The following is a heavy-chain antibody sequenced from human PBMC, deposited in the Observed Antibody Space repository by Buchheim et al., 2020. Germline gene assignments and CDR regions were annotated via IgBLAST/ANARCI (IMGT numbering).Heavy chain of an antibody. Sequence: EVQLVESGGGLVQPGGSLRLSCAASGFLVTNKYMSWVRQTPGKGLECVSIIYQGGSIYYADSVKGRFTIFRHDSENTVSLQMDSLRPEDTAVYYCAGGTYHYVKNEYHDPLDYWGQG. D-gene: IGHD3-10*02. CDR3: AGGTYHYVKNEYHDPLDY. CDR1: GFLVTNKY. J-gene: IGHJ4*02. V-gene: IGHV3-53*04. CDR2: IYQGGSI.